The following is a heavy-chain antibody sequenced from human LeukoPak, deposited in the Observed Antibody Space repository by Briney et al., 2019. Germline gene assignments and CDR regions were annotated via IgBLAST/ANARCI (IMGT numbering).Heavy chain of an antibody. CDR2: IYYSGST. CDR1: GGSISSSSYY. Sequence: SETLSLTCTVSGGSISSSSYYWGWIRQPPGKGLDWIGSIYYSGSTYYNPSLKSRVTISVDTSKNQFSLKLSSVTAADTAVYYCAGDGARAAAGTFDYWGQGTLVTVSS. V-gene: IGHV4-39*01. CDR3: AGDGARAAAGTFDY. D-gene: IGHD6-13*01. J-gene: IGHJ4*02.